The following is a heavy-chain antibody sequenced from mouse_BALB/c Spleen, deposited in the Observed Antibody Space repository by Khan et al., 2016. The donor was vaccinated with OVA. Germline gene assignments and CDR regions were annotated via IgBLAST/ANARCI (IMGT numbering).Heavy chain of an antibody. CDR3: ARDWIDY. CDR1: GYTFTSYW. Sequence: QVQLQQSGAELAKPGASVKMSCTASGYTFTSYWMHWIKQRPGQGLEWIGYINPTSGYTDYNQKFKDKATLTADKSSSTAYMQLGRLTSDVSAVYYCARDWIDYWSQGTALTVSS. J-gene: IGHJ2*01. V-gene: IGHV1-7*01. CDR2: INPTSGYT.